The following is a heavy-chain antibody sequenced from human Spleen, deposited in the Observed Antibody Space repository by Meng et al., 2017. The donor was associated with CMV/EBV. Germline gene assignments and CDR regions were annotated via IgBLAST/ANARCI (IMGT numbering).Heavy chain of an antibody. J-gene: IGHJ3*02. D-gene: IGHD3-3*01. CDR3: ATVGIFGVVIIGAFDI. Sequence: SETLSLTCAVYGGSLSGYYWSWIRQPPGKGLEWIGSIYYSGSTYYNPSLKSRVTISVDTSKNQFSLKLSSVTAADTAVYYCATVGIFGVVIIGAFDIWGQGTMVTVSS. V-gene: IGHV4-34*01. CDR1: GGSLSGYY. CDR2: IYYSGST.